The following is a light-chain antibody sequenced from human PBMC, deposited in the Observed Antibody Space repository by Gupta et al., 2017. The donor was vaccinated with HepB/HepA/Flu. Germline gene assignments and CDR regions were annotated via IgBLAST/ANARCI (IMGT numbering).Light chain of an antibody. Sequence: EIQMTQSPSSLSASVGDRVTITCQATHDIKTFLNWFQQKSGKAPRLLIYGASNLESGVPPRFSGSGSGTEFSLTIANVQPEDVASYVCQRYDHLPYTFGQGT. V-gene: IGKV1-33*01. J-gene: IGKJ2*01. CDR1: HDIKTF. CDR3: QRYDHLPYT. CDR2: GAS.